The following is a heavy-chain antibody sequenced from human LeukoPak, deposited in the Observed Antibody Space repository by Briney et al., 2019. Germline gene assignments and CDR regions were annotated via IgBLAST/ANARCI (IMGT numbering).Heavy chain of an antibody. CDR3: AKESESYDSSGSTFDH. CDR2: ISSSGSTR. V-gene: IGHV3-48*03. J-gene: IGHJ4*02. Sequence: GGSLRLSCAASGFTFSSYEIHWVRQAPGKGLEWISYISSSGSTRYYADSVKGRFTISRDNAKNSLYLQMNSLRPEDTAVYYCAKESESYDSSGSTFDHWGQGTLVTVSS. CDR1: GFTFSSYE. D-gene: IGHD3-22*01.